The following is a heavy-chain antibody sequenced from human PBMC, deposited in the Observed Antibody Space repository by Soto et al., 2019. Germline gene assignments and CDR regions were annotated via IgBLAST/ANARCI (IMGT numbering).Heavy chain of an antibody. V-gene: IGHV4-39*01. Sequence: SETLSLTCTVSGGSISSSSYYWGWIRQPPGKGLEWIGSIYYSGSTYYNPSLKSRVTISVATSKNQFSLKLSSVTAADTAVYYCARLLAYGPAAMLVDIPRYYYFDYWGQGTLVTVSS. CDR1: GGSISSSSYY. CDR3: ARLLAYGPAAMLVDIPRYYYFDY. J-gene: IGHJ4*02. D-gene: IGHD2-2*01. CDR2: IYYSGST.